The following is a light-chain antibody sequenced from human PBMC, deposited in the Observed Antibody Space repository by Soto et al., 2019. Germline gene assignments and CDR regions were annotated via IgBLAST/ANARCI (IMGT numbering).Light chain of an antibody. Sequence: EIVLTQSPGTGSWWPLERGTRSCMGSQSVSSYLAWYQQKPGQAPRLLIYDASNRATGIPARFSGSGSGTDFTLTISSLEPEDFAVYYCQQRSNWPPWTFGQGTKVDIK. CDR2: DAS. J-gene: IGKJ1*01. V-gene: IGKV3-11*01. CDR3: QQRSNWPPWT. CDR1: QSVSSY.